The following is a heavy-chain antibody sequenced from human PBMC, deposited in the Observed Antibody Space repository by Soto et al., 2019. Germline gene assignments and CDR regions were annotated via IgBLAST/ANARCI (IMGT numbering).Heavy chain of an antibody. CDR3: VKEGRGSTTSCSRCYGLDV. V-gene: IGHV3-30*18. CDR2: LSHDESNK. CDR1: GFTFSTYG. D-gene: IGHD2-2*01. Sequence: QVQLVESGGGVVQPGRSLRLSCAASGFTFSTYGMHWVRQPPGKGLEWVAALSHDESNKYYADSVKGRVTISRDNSKNTLYLAMFNLRVEDTAVYYCVKEGRGSTTSCSRCYGLDVWGQGATVTVSS. J-gene: IGHJ6*02.